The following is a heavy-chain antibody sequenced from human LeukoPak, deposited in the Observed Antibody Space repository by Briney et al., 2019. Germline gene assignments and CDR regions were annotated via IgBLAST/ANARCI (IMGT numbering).Heavy chain of an antibody. D-gene: IGHD6-6*01. CDR1: GGSISSYY. V-gene: IGHV4-4*08. CDR2: IYYPGTA. Sequence: SETLSPTCTVSGGSISSYYWSWIRQPPGKGLEWIGNIYYPGTANYNPSLKSRLTISVDTSKNQFSLKVNSVTAEDTAVYYCAREYTSSSHDFWGQGTLVTVSS. J-gene: IGHJ4*02. CDR3: AREYTSSSHDF.